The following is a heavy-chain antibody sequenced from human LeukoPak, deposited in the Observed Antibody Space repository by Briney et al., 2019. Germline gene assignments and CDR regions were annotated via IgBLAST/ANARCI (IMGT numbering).Heavy chain of an antibody. CDR3: ARVSYDSSGYSPGDWFDP. CDR1: GGSISSYY. D-gene: IGHD3-22*01. CDR2: IYYSGST. V-gene: IGHV4-59*01. Sequence: PSETLFLTCTVSGGSISSYYWSWIRQPPGKGLEWIGYIYYSGSTNYNPSLKSRVTISVDTSKNQFSLKLSSVTAADTAVYYCARVSYDSSGYSPGDWFDPWGQGTLVTVSS. J-gene: IGHJ5*02.